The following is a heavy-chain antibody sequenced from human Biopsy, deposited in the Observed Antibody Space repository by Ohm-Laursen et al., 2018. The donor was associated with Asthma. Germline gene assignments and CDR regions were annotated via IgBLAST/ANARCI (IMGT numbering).Heavy chain of an antibody. V-gene: IGHV3-53*01. CDR1: GFAVSRDH. Sequence: SLRLSCSASGFAVSRDHMFWVRQAPGKGLEWVSVIYSGGTSHTADSVRGRFTISRDYSKNTLYLQMHSLRAEDTAVYYCARGDSSGWLHYYFDYWGQGTLVTVSS. D-gene: IGHD6-19*01. CDR3: ARGDSSGWLHYYFDY. CDR2: IYSGGTS. J-gene: IGHJ4*02.